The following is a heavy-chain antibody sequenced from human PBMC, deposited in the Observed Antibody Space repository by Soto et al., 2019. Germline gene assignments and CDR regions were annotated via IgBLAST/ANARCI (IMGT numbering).Heavy chain of an antibody. D-gene: IGHD6-13*01. CDR2: VNHRGST. Sequence: SETLSLTCAVYGGSFNDHYWTWIRQPPGKGLEWIGEVNHRGSTNYNPPLKSRVTISADTSKNQVSLKLTSVTAADTAVYYCVRGISVNVLVQRDAPDKYYFDSWGQGTLVTVSS. CDR3: VRGISVNVLVQRDAPDKYYFDS. CDR1: GGSFNDHY. V-gene: IGHV4-34*01. J-gene: IGHJ4*02.